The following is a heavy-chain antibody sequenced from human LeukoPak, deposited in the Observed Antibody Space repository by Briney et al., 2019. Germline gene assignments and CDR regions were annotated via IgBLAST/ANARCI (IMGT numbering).Heavy chain of an antibody. Sequence: SETLSLTCTVSGGSISSYYWSWIRQPPGKGLEWIGYIYYSGSTSYNPSLKSRVTISVDTSKNQFSLKLSSVTAADTAVYYCARDRGETEWLVRRFDAFDIWGQGTMVTVSS. CDR2: IYYSGST. CDR3: ARDRGETEWLVRRFDAFDI. CDR1: GGSISSYY. J-gene: IGHJ3*02. D-gene: IGHD6-19*01. V-gene: IGHV4-59*01.